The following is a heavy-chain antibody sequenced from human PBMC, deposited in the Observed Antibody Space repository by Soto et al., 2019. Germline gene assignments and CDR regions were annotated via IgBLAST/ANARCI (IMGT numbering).Heavy chain of an antibody. J-gene: IGHJ4*02. CDR1: GGAVKSVHLS. V-gene: IGHV4-61*01. Sequence: PAESLWCTCAVSGGAVKSVHLSRGWFGQPPGKGLGWAGYVSTTGVTSYTPSLESRVSISMDTSKNQFSLNLDSVTAADTAVYFCARDFAYVDSWCEGTLVS. D-gene: IGHD3-3*01. CDR2: VSTTGVT. CDR3: ARDFAYVDS.